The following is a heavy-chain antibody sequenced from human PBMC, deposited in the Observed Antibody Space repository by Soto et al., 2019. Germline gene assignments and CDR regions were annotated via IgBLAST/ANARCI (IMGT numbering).Heavy chain of an antibody. J-gene: IGHJ3*02. CDR1: RFPFSYYA. CDR3: AKEGTGLYNAFDI. D-gene: IGHD3-10*01. CDR2: LLDDGSK. V-gene: IGHV3-30*18. Sequence: QVELVESGGGVVRPGRSLRLSCAASRFPFSYYAMHWVRQAPGKGLEFVAVLLDDGSKYYADSVKGRFTISKDNSMKTVDLEMSSLRPEDTALYYCAKEGTGLYNAFDIWGQGTRVTVS.